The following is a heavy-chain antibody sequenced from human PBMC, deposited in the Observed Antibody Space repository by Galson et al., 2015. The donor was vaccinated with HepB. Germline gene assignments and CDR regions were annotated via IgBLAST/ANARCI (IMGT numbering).Heavy chain of an antibody. CDR1: GGSISSYY. Sequence: SETLSLTCTVSGGSISSYYWSWIRQPAGKGLEWIGRIYTSGSTNYNPSLKSRVTMSVDTSKNQFSLKLSSVTAADTAVYYCARDLGCSSTSCQYNWFGPWGQGTLVPVSS. D-gene: IGHD2-2*01. CDR2: IYTSGST. CDR3: ARDLGCSSTSCQYNWFGP. V-gene: IGHV4-4*07. J-gene: IGHJ5*02.